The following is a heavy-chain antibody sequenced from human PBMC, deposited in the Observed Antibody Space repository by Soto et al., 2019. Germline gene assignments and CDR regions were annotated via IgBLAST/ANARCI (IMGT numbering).Heavy chain of an antibody. Sequence: SETLSITCAVYGGSFSGYYWSWIRQPPGKGLEKIGEINHSGSTNYNPSLKSRVTISVDTSKNQFSLKLSSVTAADTAVYYFARERGRMGSGSYIRWFDPWGQGTLVTVSS. CDR3: ARERGRMGSGSYIRWFDP. CDR1: GGSFSGYY. D-gene: IGHD3-10*01. J-gene: IGHJ5*02. CDR2: INHSGST. V-gene: IGHV4-34*01.